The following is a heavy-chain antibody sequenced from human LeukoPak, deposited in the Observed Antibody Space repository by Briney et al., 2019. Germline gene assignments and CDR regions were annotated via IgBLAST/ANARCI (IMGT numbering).Heavy chain of an antibody. CDR3: TRGLRGYYFDY. D-gene: IGHD2-21*02. J-gene: IGHJ4*02. CDR1: GHTFTSYD. Sequence: ASVKVSCKASGHTFTSYDISWERQAPGQGLEWMGWISAYNGNTNYAQKLQGRVTMTTDTSTSTAYMELRSLRSDDTAVYYCTRGLRGYYFDYWGQGTLVTVSP. CDR2: ISAYNGNT. V-gene: IGHV1-18*01.